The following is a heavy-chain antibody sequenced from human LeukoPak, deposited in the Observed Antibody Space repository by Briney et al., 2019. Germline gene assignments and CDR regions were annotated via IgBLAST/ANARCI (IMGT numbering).Heavy chain of an antibody. CDR2: ISNSASRI. CDR1: GFTFSDYY. D-gene: IGHD4/OR15-4a*01. V-gene: IGHV3-11*01. Sequence: GGSLRLSCAASGFTFSDYYMSWIRQAPGKGLEWISYISNSASRIYYADSVKGRFTISRDNAKNSLYLQMNSLRAEDTAVYYCARRAGAHSHPYDYWGQGTLVTVSS. J-gene: IGHJ4*02. CDR3: ARRAGAHSHPYDY.